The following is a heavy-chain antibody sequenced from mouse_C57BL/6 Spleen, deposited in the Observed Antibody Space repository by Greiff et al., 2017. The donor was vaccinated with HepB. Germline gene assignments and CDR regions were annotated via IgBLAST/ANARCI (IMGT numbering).Heavy chain of an antibody. CDR1: GFSLTSYG. Sequence: QVQLQQSGPGLVQPSQSLSITCTVSGFSLTSYGVHWVRQSPGKGLEWLGVIWSGGSTDYNAAFISRLSISKDNSKSQVIFKMNSLQADDTAIYYCASITTVVPYAMDYWGQGTSVTVSS. D-gene: IGHD1-1*01. CDR3: ASITTVVPYAMDY. J-gene: IGHJ4*01. V-gene: IGHV2-2*01. CDR2: IWSGGST.